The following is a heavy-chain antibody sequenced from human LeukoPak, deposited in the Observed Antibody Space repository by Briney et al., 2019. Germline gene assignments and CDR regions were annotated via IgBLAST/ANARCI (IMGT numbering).Heavy chain of an antibody. CDR2: ISGSGHKS. CDR1: EFTFSSYS. V-gene: IGHV3-23*01. Sequence: GGSLRLSCAASEFTFSSYSMNWVRQAPGKGLECVSAISGSGHKSYYADSVEGRFTVSRDNSRNTLFMQMNSLRAEDTAVYYCARVSGTIQIWPQPFGDGMAVWGRGTTVTVSS. D-gene: IGHD5-18*01. CDR3: ARVSGTIQIWPQPFGDGMAV. J-gene: IGHJ6*02.